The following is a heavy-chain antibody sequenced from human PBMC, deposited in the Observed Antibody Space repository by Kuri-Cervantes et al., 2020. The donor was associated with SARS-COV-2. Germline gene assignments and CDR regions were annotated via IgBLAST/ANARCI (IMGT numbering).Heavy chain of an antibody. J-gene: IGHJ6*03. D-gene: IGHD6-19*01. CDR3: ARLRRHNDGWFATGYYMDV. Sequence: SETLSLTCGVYGGSFSNFLWDWVRQPPGKGLEWIGEINYSGTTNYNPSLKSRVTIPVDPSKNLFSLNLTSVTAADTAMYYCARLRRHNDGWFATGYYMDVWGKGTTVTVSS. V-gene: IGHV4-34*01. CDR2: INYSGTT. CDR1: GGSFSNFL.